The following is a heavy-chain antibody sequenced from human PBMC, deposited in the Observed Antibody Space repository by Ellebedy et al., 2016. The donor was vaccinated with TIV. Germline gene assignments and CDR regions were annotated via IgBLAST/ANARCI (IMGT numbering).Heavy chain of an antibody. CDR3: LKDREVGSHYYFDT. J-gene: IGHJ4*02. CDR1: GFTVSNTY. V-gene: IGHV3-53*01. Sequence: GGSLRLSCAASGFTVSNTYMGWVRQAPGKGLDWVSVIYSGGSTYYADSAKGRFTISRDNSKNMLYLQMSSLRAEDTAIYYCLKDREVGSHYYFDTWGQGTLVTVSS. D-gene: IGHD3-10*01. CDR2: IYSGGST.